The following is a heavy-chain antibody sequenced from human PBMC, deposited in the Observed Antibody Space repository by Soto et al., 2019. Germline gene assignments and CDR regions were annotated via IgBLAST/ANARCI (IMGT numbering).Heavy chain of an antibody. CDR2: MSFDGSNE. CDR3: AKDSAVAFDI. CDR1: GFTFSNYG. J-gene: IGHJ3*02. Sequence: QVHLVESGGGVVQPGRSLRLSCAASGFTFSNYGMHWVRQAPGKGLEWLAVMSFDGSNEYYADSVQGRLTISRDNSKNTLYLQMNSLRTDDTAVYHCAKDSAVAFDIWGQGKMFTVSS. V-gene: IGHV3-30*18.